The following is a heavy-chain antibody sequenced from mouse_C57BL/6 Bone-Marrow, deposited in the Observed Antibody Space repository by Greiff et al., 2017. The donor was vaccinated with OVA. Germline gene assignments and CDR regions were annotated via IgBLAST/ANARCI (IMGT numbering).Heavy chain of an antibody. Sequence: QVQLKESGAELVKPGASVKMSCKASGYTFTTYPIEWMKQNHGKSLEWIGNFHPYNDDTKYNEKFKGKATLTVEKSSSTVYLELSRLTSDDSAVYYCARGAYYYGSSLWWYFDVWGTGTTVTVSS. CDR1: GYTFTTYP. CDR3: ARGAYYYGSSLWWYFDV. V-gene: IGHV1-47*01. CDR2: FHPYNDDT. J-gene: IGHJ1*03. D-gene: IGHD1-1*01.